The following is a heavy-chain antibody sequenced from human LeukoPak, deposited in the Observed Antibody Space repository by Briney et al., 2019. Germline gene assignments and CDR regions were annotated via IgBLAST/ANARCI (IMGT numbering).Heavy chain of an antibody. D-gene: IGHD6-25*01. Sequence: ASVKVSCKASGYTFTGYYMHWVRQAPGQGLEWMGWINPNSGGTNYAQEFQGRVTMTRNTSISTAYMEVSSLRSEDTAVYYCARGLSIAAGAMGYWGQGTLVTVSS. CDR2: INPNSGGT. CDR1: GYTFTGYY. CDR3: ARGLSIAAGAMGY. V-gene: IGHV1-2*02. J-gene: IGHJ4*02.